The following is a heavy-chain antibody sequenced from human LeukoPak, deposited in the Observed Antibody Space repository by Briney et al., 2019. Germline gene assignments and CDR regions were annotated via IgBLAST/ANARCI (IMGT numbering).Heavy chain of an antibody. CDR3: AKDRALAGTAWYFDL. CDR1: GFTFDDYA. D-gene: IGHD6-19*01. Sequence: PGRSLRLSCAASGFTFDDYAMHWVRQAPGKGLEWVSGISWNSGSIGYADPVKGRFTISRDNAKNSLYLQMNSLRAEDTALYYCAKDRALAGTAWYFDLWGRGTLVTVSS. V-gene: IGHV3-9*01. J-gene: IGHJ2*01. CDR2: ISWNSGSI.